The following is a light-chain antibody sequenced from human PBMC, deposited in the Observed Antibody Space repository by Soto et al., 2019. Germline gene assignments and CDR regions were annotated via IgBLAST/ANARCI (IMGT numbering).Light chain of an antibody. CDR2: VGTGGIVG. Sequence: QSVLTQPPSASASLGASVTLTCTLSSGYSNYKVDWYQQRPGKGPRFVMRVGTGGIVGSKGDGIPDRFSVLGSGLNRYLTIKNIQEDDESDYHCGADHGSGSNCVYVFGTGTKVTVL. CDR3: GADHGSGSNCVYV. CDR1: SGYSNYK. V-gene: IGLV9-49*01. J-gene: IGLJ1*01.